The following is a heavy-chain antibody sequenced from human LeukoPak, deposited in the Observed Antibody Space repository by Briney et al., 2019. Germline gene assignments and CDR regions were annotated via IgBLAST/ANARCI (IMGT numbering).Heavy chain of an antibody. CDR3: ARDRGYCSSTSCYNWFDP. J-gene: IGHJ5*02. Sequence: ASVKVSCKASGYTFTSYAMNWVRQAPGQGLEWMGWINPNSGGTNYAQKFQGRVTMTRDTSISTAYMELSRLRSDDTAVYYCARDRGYCSSTSCYNWFDPWGQGTLVTVSS. CDR2: INPNSGGT. D-gene: IGHD2-2*01. CDR1: GYTFTSYA. V-gene: IGHV1-2*02.